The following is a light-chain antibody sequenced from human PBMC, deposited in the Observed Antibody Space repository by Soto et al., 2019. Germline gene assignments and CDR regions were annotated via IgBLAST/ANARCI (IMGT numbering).Light chain of an antibody. V-gene: IGLV2-14*01. CDR3: SSFTSGSLYV. CDR2: NVS. CDR1: SSDIGTFNY. J-gene: IGLJ1*01. Sequence: QSALTQPASVSGSPGQSITISCTGTSSDIGTFNYVSWYQQHPGKAPKLIIFNVSNRPSGLSNRFSGSTSGNTASLTISGLKAEDEADYFCSSFTSGSLYVFGTWTKLTVL.